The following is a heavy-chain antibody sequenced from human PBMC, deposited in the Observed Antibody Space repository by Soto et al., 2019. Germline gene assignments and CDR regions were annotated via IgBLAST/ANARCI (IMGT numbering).Heavy chain of an antibody. Sequence: PGGSLRLSCAASGFTFSSYGMHWVRQAPGKGLEWVAVIWYDGSNKYYADSVKGRFTISRDNAKNSLYLQMNSLRAEDTAVYYCAREVFGVAPPYMDVWGKGTTVTVSS. V-gene: IGHV3-33*01. CDR2: IWYDGSNK. CDR1: GFTFSSYG. D-gene: IGHD3-3*01. J-gene: IGHJ6*03. CDR3: AREVFGVAPPYMDV.